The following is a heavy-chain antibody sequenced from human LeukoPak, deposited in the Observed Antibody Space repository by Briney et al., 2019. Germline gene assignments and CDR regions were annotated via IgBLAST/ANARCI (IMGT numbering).Heavy chain of an antibody. CDR2: INQDGGEK. D-gene: IGHD3-22*01. V-gene: IGHV3-7*04. Sequence: GGSLRLSCAASGFTFSSYWMSWVRQAPGKGLEWVANINQDGGEKFYVDSVKGRFTISRDNAKNSLYLQMNSLRAEDTAVYYCARVLHKRMYDSTTYFPYWGQGILVTVSS. CDR1: GFTFSSYW. J-gene: IGHJ4*02. CDR3: ARVLHKRMYDSTTYFPY.